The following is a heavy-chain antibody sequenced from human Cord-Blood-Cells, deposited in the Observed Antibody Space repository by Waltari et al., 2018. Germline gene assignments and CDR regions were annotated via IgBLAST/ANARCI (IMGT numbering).Heavy chain of an antibody. CDR2: ISYDGSNK. V-gene: IGHV3-30-3*01. J-gene: IGHJ5*02. CDR1: GFTFSSYA. Sequence: QVQLVESGGGVVQPGRSLRLSCAASGFTFSSYAMHWVRQAPGKGLEWVAVISYDGSNKYYADSVKGRFTISRDNSKNTLYLQMNSLRAEDTAVYYCARDLRGDDFWSGYNWFDPWGQGTLVTVSS. CDR3: ARDLRGDDFWSGYNWFDP. D-gene: IGHD3-3*01.